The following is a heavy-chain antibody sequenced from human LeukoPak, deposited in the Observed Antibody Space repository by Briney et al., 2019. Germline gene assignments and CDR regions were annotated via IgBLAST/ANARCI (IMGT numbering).Heavy chain of an antibody. J-gene: IGHJ4*02. D-gene: IGHD6-6*01. CDR2: IHASGPT. CDR3: ARHDAGIAARPFDN. Sequence: SETLSLTGTVSGGSISTYYWSWIRRPPGKGLEWIAYIHASGPTNYNPSLKSRITISVDTSKNQFSLKLSSVTAADTAVYYCARHDAGIAARPFDNWGQGTLATVSS. CDR1: GGSISTYY. V-gene: IGHV4-4*09.